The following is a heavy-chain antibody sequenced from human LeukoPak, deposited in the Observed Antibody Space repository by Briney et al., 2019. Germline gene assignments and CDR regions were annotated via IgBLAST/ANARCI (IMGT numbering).Heavy chain of an antibody. Sequence: PGGSLRLSCAASGFTVSSNYMSWVRQAPGKGLEWVSVIYSGGSTYYADSVKGRFTISRDNSKNTLYLQMNSLRAEDTAVYYCARDRTTTVVKGGAFDIWGQGTMVTVSS. CDR3: ARDRTTTVVKGGAFDI. V-gene: IGHV3-66*01. CDR2: IYSGGST. CDR1: GFTVSSNY. D-gene: IGHD4-23*01. J-gene: IGHJ3*02.